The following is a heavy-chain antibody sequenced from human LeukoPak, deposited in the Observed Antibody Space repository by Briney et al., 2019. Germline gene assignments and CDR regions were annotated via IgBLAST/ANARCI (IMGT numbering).Heavy chain of an antibody. J-gene: IGHJ4*02. CDR1: GFTFSTYW. Sequence: HPGGSLRLSCAASGFTFSTYWMSWVRQAPGKGLEWVANIKQDGSEKDYVDSVKGRFTISRDNAKNSLLLQRNSLRAEDTAMYYCARVRGGYYFDYWGQGSLVTVSS. CDR3: ARVRGGYYFDY. D-gene: IGHD3-16*01. V-gene: IGHV3-7*01. CDR2: IKQDGSEK.